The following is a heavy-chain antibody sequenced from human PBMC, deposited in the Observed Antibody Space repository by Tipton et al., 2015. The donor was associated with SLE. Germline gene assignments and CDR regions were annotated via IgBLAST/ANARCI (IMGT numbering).Heavy chain of an antibody. CDR3: ARGEPVRGVIMGWYFDL. V-gene: IGHV4-34*01. Sequence: TLSLTCAVYGGSFSGFYWSWIRQPPGKGLEWIGDINHSGSTNYNPSLKSRVTISVDTSKNQFSLKLSSVTAADTAVYYCARGEPVRGVIMGWYFDLWGRGTLVTVSS. J-gene: IGHJ2*01. D-gene: IGHD3-10*01. CDR2: INHSGST. CDR1: GGSFSGFY.